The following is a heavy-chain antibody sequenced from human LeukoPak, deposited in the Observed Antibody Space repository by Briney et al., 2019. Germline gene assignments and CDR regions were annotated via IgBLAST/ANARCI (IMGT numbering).Heavy chain of an antibody. Sequence: GGSLRLSCAASGFTFSSSGMHWVRQAPGKGLEWVTFIRSDGSENYYADSVKGRFTISRDNSKNTLYLQMNSLRAEDTAVYHCAKDRGVEYFDYWGQGTLVTVSS. V-gene: IGHV3-30*02. CDR1: GFTFSSSG. D-gene: IGHD3-10*01. CDR3: AKDRGVEYFDY. CDR2: IRSDGSEN. J-gene: IGHJ4*02.